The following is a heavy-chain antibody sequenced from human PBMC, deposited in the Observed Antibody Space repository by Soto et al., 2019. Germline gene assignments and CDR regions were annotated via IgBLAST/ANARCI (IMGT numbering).Heavy chain of an antibody. J-gene: IGHJ4*01. D-gene: IGHD1-26*01. CDR3: ARGEQYSGRIFDY. CDR1: GDSVSSNSAG. CDR2: TYYRSKWYY. Sequence: RSQTLSLTCAITGDSVSSNSAGWSWVRQSPSRGLEWLGRTYYRSKWYYEYAVSVRGRITINPDTSKNQYSLQLNSVTPEDTGVYFCARGEQYSGRIFDYWGQGTLVTVSS. V-gene: IGHV6-1*01.